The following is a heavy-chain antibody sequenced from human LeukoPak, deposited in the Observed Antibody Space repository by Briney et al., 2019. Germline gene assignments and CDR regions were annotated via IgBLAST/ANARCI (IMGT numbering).Heavy chain of an antibody. J-gene: IGHJ4*02. CDR3: ARVDTAMGTFDY. CDR1: GGSFSGYY. D-gene: IGHD5-18*01. V-gene: IGHV4-34*01. CDR2: INHSGST. Sequence: KSSETLSLTCAVYGGSFSGYYWSWIRQPPGKGLAWIGEINHSGSTNYNPSLKSRVTISVDTSKNQFSLKLSSVTAADTAVYYCARVDTAMGTFDYWGQGTLVTVSS.